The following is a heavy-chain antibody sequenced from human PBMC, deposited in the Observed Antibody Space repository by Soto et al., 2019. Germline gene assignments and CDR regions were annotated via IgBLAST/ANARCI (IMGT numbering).Heavy chain of an antibody. CDR1: GFTFSIYD. J-gene: IGHJ4*02. D-gene: IGHD1-1*01. CDR2: IGTAGDT. CDR3: RRVRVAATSYYFDV. V-gene: IGHV3-13*01. Sequence: GGSLRLSCAASGFTFSIYDMHWFRQATGKGLEWVSAIGTAGDTYYPGSVKGRFTISRENAKNSLYLQMNRLRAWDTAVYYCRRVRVAATSYYFDVWGQGALVTVSS.